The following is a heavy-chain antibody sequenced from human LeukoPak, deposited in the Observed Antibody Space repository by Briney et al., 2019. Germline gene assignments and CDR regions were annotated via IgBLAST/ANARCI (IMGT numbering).Heavy chain of an antibody. CDR2: ISAHNGDT. J-gene: IGHJ6*03. D-gene: IGHD6-19*01. Sequence: ASVKVSCKASGYTFTSYGISWVRQAPGQGLEWMGWISAHNGDTSYEEKLQGRVTMTTDTSTSIAYMELRSLRSDDTAVYYCARDKGTVATYYYYYMDVWGKGTTVTVSS. CDR1: GYTFTSYG. CDR3: ARDKGTVATYYYYYMDV. V-gene: IGHV1-18*01.